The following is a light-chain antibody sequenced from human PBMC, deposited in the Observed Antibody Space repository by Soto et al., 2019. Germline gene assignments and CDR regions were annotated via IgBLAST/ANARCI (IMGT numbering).Light chain of an antibody. Sequence: IRLTQSPSSLSAAVGDRVTITCRASQGISSYLAWYQQKPGKAPKLLIYAASTLQSGVPSRFSGSGSGTDFTLTISSLQPEDFATYYCQQLNSYPYIFGQGTKLEIK. J-gene: IGKJ2*01. CDR3: QQLNSYPYI. V-gene: IGKV1-9*01. CDR1: QGISSY. CDR2: AAS.